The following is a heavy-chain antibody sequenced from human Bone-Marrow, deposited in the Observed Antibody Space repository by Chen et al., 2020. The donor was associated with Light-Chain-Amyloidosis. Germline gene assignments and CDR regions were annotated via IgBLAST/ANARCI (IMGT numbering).Heavy chain of an antibody. Sequence: QVQLVESGGGVVQPGRSLRLSCAASGFTFSSYGMHWVRQAPGKGLEWVAVISYDGSNKYYADSVKGRFTISRDNSKNTLYLQMNSLSAEDTAVYYCAKARDGYNYGLDYWGQGTLVTVSS. CDR2: ISYDGSNK. J-gene: IGHJ4*02. CDR1: GFTFSSYG. V-gene: IGHV3-30*18. CDR3: AKARDGYNYGLDY. D-gene: IGHD1-1*01.